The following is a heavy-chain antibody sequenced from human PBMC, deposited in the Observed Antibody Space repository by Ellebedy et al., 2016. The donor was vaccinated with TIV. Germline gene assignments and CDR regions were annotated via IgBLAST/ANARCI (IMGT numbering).Heavy chain of an antibody. J-gene: IGHJ4*02. CDR2: IIVGGST. CDR3: VRDSTHGYDDY. V-gene: IGHV3-69-1*01. D-gene: IGHD5-24*01. Sequence: GESLKISCAASGFTFSYYGMHWVRQAPGTGLEWVSSIIVGGSTYDADSVKGRFIISRDNAENSLYLQMNSLRVEDTAVYYCVRDSTHGYDDYWGQGTLVTVSS. CDR1: GFTFSYYG.